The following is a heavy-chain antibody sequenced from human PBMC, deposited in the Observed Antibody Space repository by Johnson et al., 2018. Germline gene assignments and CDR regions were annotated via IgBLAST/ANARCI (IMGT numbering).Heavy chain of an antibody. J-gene: IGHJ3*02. CDR1: GFTFSSYG. D-gene: IGHD6-13*01. Sequence: QVQLVQSGGGVVQPGRSLRLSCAASGFTFSSYGMHWVRQAPGKGLEWVAVIWYAGSNKYYVDSVKGRFTISRDKSKNTLYLQMNSLRAGDTAVYYCARRRSCWVDAFDIWVQGTIVPVSS. V-gene: IGHV3-33*01. CDR2: IWYAGSNK. CDR3: ARRRSCWVDAFDI.